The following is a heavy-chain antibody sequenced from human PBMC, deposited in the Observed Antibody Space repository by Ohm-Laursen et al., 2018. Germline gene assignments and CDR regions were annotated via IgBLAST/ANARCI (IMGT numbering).Heavy chain of an antibody. CDR1: GFTFSSFR. CDR2: ISSRSDN. J-gene: IGHJ3*02. CDR3: ARGLAAAGFNDAFDI. Sequence: SLRLSCSASGFTFSSFRMNWVRQAPGKGLEWVSSISSRSDNYADSVKGRFTISRDSAKKSLYLQMNSLRAEDTAVYYCARGLAAAGFNDAFDIWGQGTMVTVSS. D-gene: IGHD6-13*01. V-gene: IGHV3-21*01.